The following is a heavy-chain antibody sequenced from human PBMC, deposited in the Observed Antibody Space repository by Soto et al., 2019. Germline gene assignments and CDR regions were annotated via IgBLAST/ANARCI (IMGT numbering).Heavy chain of an antibody. J-gene: IGHJ6*02. CDR2: IYYSGST. V-gene: IGHV4-59*01. CDR3: ARAAHDILTGSYGMDV. Sequence: SATLSLTCTVSCGSISSYYWSWIRQPPGKGLEWIGYIYYSGSTNYNPSLKSRVTISVDTSKDQFSLKLSSVTAADTAVYYCARAAHDILTGSYGMDVWGQGTTVTVS. D-gene: IGHD3-9*01. CDR1: CGSISSYY.